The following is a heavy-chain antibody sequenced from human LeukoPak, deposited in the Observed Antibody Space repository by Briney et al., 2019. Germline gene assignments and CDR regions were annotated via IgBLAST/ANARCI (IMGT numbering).Heavy chain of an antibody. Sequence: PGGSLRLSCAASGFTFSSYAMSWVPQASGKGLEWVSAISGSGGSTYYADSVKGRFTIPRDNSKNTLYLQMNSLRAEDTAVYYCANPMAAAPFDYWGQGTLVTVSS. CDR3: ANPMAAAPFDY. V-gene: IGHV3-23*01. D-gene: IGHD2-15*01. J-gene: IGHJ4*02. CDR1: GFTFSSYA. CDR2: ISGSGGST.